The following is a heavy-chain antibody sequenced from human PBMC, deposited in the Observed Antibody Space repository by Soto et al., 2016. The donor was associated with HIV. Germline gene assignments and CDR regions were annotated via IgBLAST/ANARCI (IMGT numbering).Heavy chain of an antibody. CDR2: VSYVGTT. D-gene: IGHD1-26*01. CDR3: ARDAFPMGHSPRIDY. CDR1: GASIGNGGYY. V-gene: IGHV4-31*03. Sequence: QVSLQESGPGLVRPSQSLSVRCNVSGASIGNGGYYWSWIRQFPEKGLQWIGFVSYVGTTNYNPSLKSRTSISIDTSKNQFSLLLRFCHGRGHGHLYCARDAFPMGHSPRIDYWGQG. J-gene: IGHJ4*01.